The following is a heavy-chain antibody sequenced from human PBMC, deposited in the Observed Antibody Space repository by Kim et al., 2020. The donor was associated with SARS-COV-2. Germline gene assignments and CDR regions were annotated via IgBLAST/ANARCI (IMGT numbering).Heavy chain of an antibody. D-gene: IGHD1-26*01. V-gene: IGHV3-53*01. Sequence: GGSLRLSCAASGFTVSSNYMSWVRQAPGKGLEWVSVIYSGGSTYYADSVKGRFTISRDNSKNTLYLQMNSLRAEDTAVYYCARSFGGSYWRRDFDYWGQGTLVTVSS. J-gene: IGHJ4*02. CDR1: GFTVSSNY. CDR2: IYSGGST. CDR3: ARSFGGSYWRRDFDY.